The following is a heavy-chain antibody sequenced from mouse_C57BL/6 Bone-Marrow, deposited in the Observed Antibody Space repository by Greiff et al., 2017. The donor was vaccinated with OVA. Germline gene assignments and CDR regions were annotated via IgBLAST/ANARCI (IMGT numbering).Heavy chain of an antibody. D-gene: IGHD1-1*01. J-gene: IGHJ1*03. CDR2: IYPSDSET. CDR1: GYTFTSYW. V-gene: IGHV1-61*01. Sequence: QVQLQQPGAELVRPGSSVKLSCKASGYTFTSYWMDWVKQRPGQGLEWIGNIYPSDSETHYNQKFKDKATLTVDKSSSTAYMQLSSLTSEDSAVYYCARKYGSDWYVDVWGTGTTVTVSS. CDR3: ARKYGSDWYVDV.